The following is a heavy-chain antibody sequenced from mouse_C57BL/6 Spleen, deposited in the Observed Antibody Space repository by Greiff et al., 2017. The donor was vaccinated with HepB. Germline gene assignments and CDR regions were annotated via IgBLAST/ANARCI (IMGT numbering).Heavy chain of an antibody. Sequence: QVQLQQPGAELVKPGASVKLSCKASGYTFTSYCMQWVKQRPGQGLEWIGEIDPSDSYTNYNQKFKGKATLTVDTSSSTAYMQLSSLTSEDSAVYYCARWGYAMDYWGQGTSVTVSS. CDR3: ARWGYAMDY. CDR2: IDPSDSYT. CDR1: GYTFTSYC. V-gene: IGHV1-50*01. J-gene: IGHJ4*01.